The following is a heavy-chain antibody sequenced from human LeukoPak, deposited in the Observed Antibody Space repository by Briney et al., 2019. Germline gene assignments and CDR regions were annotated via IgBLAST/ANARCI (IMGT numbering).Heavy chain of an antibody. V-gene: IGHV4-4*02. CDR1: GGSISSNNW. Sequence: PSETLSLTCGVAGGSISSNNWWSWVRQSPGKGLEWIGEIYHTGSTNYNSSLRSRVTISVDKSKSQFSLKLSSVTAADTAVYYCARSLAGTWFDYWGQGTLITVSS. CDR2: IYHTGST. D-gene: IGHD6-19*01. J-gene: IGHJ4*02. CDR3: ARSLAGTWFDY.